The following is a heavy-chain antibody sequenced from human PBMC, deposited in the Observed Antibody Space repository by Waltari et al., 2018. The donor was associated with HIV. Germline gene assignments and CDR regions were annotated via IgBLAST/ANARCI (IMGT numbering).Heavy chain of an antibody. CDR1: GFTFSTYS. CDR2: ISSDGTTT. V-gene: IGHV3-74*01. Sequence: EGQLVESGQGLVHPGGSLRLSCAASGFTFSTYSMHSVRQAPATGLVWVSRISSDGTTTSYADSVKGRFTISRDNAKNTLYLQMNSLRAEDTAVYYCTRDLARYNWNDIPLDYWGQGALVTVSS. D-gene: IGHD1-20*01. J-gene: IGHJ4*02. CDR3: TRDLARYNWNDIPLDY.